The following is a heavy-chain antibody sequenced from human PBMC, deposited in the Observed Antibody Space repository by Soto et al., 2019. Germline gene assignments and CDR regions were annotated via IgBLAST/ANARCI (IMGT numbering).Heavy chain of an antibody. V-gene: IGHV4-59*08. D-gene: IGHD2-21*01. CDR3: ARQTGLVVDY. J-gene: IGHJ4*02. CDR2: IYYSRST. CDR1: GGSISSYY. Sequence: SETLSLTCTVSGGSISSYYWSWIRQPPGKGLEWIGYIYYSRSTNYNPSLKSRVTISVETSKTHFSLKLSFVTAADTAVYYCARQTGLVVDYWGQGTLVTVSS.